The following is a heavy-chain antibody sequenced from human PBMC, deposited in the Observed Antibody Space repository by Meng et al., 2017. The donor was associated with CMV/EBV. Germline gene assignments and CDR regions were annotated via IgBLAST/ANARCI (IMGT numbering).Heavy chain of an antibody. CDR2: IYTSGST. D-gene: IGHD3-22*01. CDR1: GGSISSYY. Sequence: QAQLQESGPGLAKPSGTLSLTCTVSGGSISSYYWSWIRQPAGKGLEWIGRIYTSGSTNYNPSLKSRVTMSVDTSKNQFSLKLSSVTAADTAVYYCARGGLYYYDSSGHFDYWGQGTLVTVSS. J-gene: IGHJ4*02. V-gene: IGHV4-4*07. CDR3: ARGGLYYYDSSGHFDY.